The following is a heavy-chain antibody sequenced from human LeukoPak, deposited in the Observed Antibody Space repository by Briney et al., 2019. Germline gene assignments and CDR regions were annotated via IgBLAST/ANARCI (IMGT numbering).Heavy chain of an antibody. V-gene: IGHV4-28*01. CDR3: AKSVAWNYYYYMDV. D-gene: IGHD5-12*01. J-gene: IGHJ6*03. CDR2: IYYSGST. Sequence: KPSDTLSLTCAVSGYSISSSNWWGWIRQPPGKGLEWIAYIYYSGSTYYNPSLKSRVTMSVDTSKNQFSLKLSSVNAVDTAVYYCAKSVAWNYYYYMDVWGKGTTVTVSS. CDR1: GYSISSSNW.